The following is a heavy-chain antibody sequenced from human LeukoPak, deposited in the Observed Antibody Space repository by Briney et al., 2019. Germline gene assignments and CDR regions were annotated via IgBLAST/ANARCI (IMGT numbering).Heavy chain of an antibody. CDR3: ARALGVGATTGRYFDY. J-gene: IGHJ4*02. V-gene: IGHV3-30*02. CDR1: GFTFSSYG. CDR2: IRYDGSNK. D-gene: IGHD1-26*01. Sequence: GGSLRLSCAASGFTFSSYGMHWVRQAPGKGLEWVAFIRYDGSNKCYADSVKVRFTISRDNSKNTLYLQMNSLRAEDTAVYYCARALGVGATTGRYFDYWGQGTLVTVSS.